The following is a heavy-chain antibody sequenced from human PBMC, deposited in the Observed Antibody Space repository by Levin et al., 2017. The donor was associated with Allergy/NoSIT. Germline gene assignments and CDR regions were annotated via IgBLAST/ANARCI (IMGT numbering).Heavy chain of an antibody. CDR1: GYTFTSYG. D-gene: IGHD6-19*01. CDR3: ARGDVYSSGWYGDYYYAMDV. CDR2: ISAYNANT. V-gene: IGHV1-18*01. Sequence: TSGGSLRLSCKASGYTFTSYGISWVRQAPGHGLEWMGWISAYNANTNYAQKLQGRVTMTTDTPTSTAYMELRSLRSDDTAVYYCARGDVYSSGWYGDYYYAMDVWGQGTTVTVSS. J-gene: IGHJ6*02.